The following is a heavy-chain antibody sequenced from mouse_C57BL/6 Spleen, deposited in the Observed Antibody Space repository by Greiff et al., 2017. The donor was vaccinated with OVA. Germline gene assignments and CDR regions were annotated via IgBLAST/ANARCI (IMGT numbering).Heavy chain of an antibody. Sequence: QVQLKESGAELVKPGASVKLSCKASGYTFTSYWMQWVKQRPGQGLEWIGEIDPSDSYTNYNQKFKGKATLTVDTSSSTAYMQLSSLTSEDSAVYYCARGGSGTAQASLFAYWGQGTLVTVSA. J-gene: IGHJ3*01. D-gene: IGHD3-2*02. CDR1: GYTFTSYW. CDR3: ARGGSGTAQASLFAY. CDR2: IDPSDSYT. V-gene: IGHV1-50*01.